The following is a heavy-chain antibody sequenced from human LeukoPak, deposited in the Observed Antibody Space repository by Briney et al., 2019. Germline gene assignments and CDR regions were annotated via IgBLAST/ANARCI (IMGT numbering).Heavy chain of an antibody. D-gene: IGHD2/OR15-2a*01. Sequence: GGSLRLSCAASGFTFSSYSMNWVRQAPGKGLEWVSSISSSSSYIYYADSVKGRFTISRDDSNNTLYLQMNNLRAEDTAVYYCAKRDSTLWGQGTLVTVSS. CDR3: AKRDSTL. CDR1: GFTFSSYS. V-gene: IGHV3-21*04. CDR2: ISSSSSYI. J-gene: IGHJ4*02.